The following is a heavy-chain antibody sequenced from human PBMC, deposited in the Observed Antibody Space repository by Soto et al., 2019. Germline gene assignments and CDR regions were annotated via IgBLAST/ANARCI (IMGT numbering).Heavy chain of an antibody. V-gene: IGHV3-48*03. CDR3: ARDDGLGLAPYYGMDV. D-gene: IGHD3-10*01. J-gene: IGHJ6*02. Sequence: EVQLVESGGGLVQPGGFLRLSCAASGFTFSSYEMNWVRQAPGKGLEWVSYISSSGSTIFYADSVKGRFTISRDNAKNSLYLQMNSLRAEDTAVYYCARDDGLGLAPYYGMDVWGQGTTVTVSS. CDR2: ISSSGSTI. CDR1: GFTFSSYE.